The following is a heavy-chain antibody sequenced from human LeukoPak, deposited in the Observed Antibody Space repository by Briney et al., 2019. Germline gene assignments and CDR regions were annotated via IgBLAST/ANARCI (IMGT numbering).Heavy chain of an antibody. CDR1: GFTFSSYS. CDR3: ARDIAAAGSQGSSTF. CDR2: ISSSSSYI. V-gene: IGHV3-21*01. Sequence: PGRSLRLSCAASGFTFSSYSMNWVRQAPGKGLEWVSSISSSSSYIYYANSVKGRFTISRDNAKNSLYLQMNSLRAEDTAVYYCARDIAAAGSQGSSTFWGQGTLVTVSS. J-gene: IGHJ4*02. D-gene: IGHD6-13*01.